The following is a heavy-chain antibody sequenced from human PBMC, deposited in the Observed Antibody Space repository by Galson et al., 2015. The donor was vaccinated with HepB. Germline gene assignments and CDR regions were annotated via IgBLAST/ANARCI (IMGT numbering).Heavy chain of an antibody. V-gene: IGHV3-21*01. D-gene: IGHD2-2*01. J-gene: IGHJ2*01. CDR2: ISSSSSYL. Sequence: SLRLSCAASGFTFSSYSMNWVRQAPGKGLEWVSSISSSSSYLYYADSVKGRFTISRDNTKNSLYLQMNSQTAEDTAVYYCARHLGYCSSTSCSNPHGYFDLWGRGTLITVSS. CDR3: ARHLGYCSSTSCSNPHGYFDL. CDR1: GFTFSSYS.